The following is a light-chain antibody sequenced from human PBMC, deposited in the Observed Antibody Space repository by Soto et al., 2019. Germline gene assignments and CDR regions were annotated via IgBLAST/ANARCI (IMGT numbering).Light chain of an antibody. V-gene: IGKV1-39*01. Sequence: DIQMTQSPSSLSASVGDRVTITCRASQSISTYLNWYQQNVGKAPKLLIYTASTLQSGVPSRFSGSGSGTDFTLTISNLQPEDFATYCCQQVYNTPPWTFGQGTNVQLK. CDR2: TAS. J-gene: IGKJ1*01. CDR3: QQVYNTPPWT. CDR1: QSISTY.